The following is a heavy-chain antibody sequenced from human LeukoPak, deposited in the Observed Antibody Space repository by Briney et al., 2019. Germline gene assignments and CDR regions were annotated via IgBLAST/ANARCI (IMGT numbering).Heavy chain of an antibody. CDR1: GVSMSAYQ. D-gene: IGHD2-21*01. CDR2: INTKGET. J-gene: IGHJ4*02. V-gene: IGHV4-4*09. Sequence: SETLSLTCTVSGVSMSAYQWSWVRQSPEKGLEWIGCINTKGETSYNPSLKSRVTTSVDTSKSQFSLRLTSVTAADTAVYYCATSNDAKIAPFDHWGQGATVTVSS. CDR3: ATSNDAKIAPFDH.